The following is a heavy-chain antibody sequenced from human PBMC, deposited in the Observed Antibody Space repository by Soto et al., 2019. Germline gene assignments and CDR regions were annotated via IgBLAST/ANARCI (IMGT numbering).Heavy chain of an antibody. D-gene: IGHD3-3*01. Sequence: QVQLQQWGAGLLKPSETLSLTCAVYGGSFSGYYWSWIRQPPGKGLEWIGEINHSGSTNYNPSLKSRVTISVDTSKNQFSLKLSSVTAADTAVYYCTSGPKTYYDFWSGLDYYYYAMDVWGQGTTVTVSS. J-gene: IGHJ6*02. CDR2: INHSGST. V-gene: IGHV4-34*01. CDR3: TSGPKTYYDFWSGLDYYYYAMDV. CDR1: GGSFSGYY.